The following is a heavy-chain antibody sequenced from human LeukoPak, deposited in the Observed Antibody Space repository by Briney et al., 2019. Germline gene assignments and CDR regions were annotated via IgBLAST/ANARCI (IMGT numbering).Heavy chain of an antibody. Sequence: GGSLRLSCAASAFTFSSYWMSWVRQAPGKGLEWVANIKQDGSEKYYVDSVKGRFTISRDNAKNSLYLQMNSLRAEDTAVYYCVRGGGNIFDYWGQGTLVTVSS. CDR3: VRGGGNIFDY. V-gene: IGHV3-7*03. J-gene: IGHJ4*02. CDR1: AFTFSSYW. CDR2: IKQDGSEK. D-gene: IGHD1/OR15-1a*01.